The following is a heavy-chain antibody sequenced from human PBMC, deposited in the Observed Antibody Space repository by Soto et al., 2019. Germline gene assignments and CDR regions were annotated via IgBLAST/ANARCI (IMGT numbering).Heavy chain of an antibody. CDR2: IYYSGST. D-gene: IGHD3-10*01. J-gene: IGHJ5*02. CDR1: GDSISSGGYY. CDR3: ARGSGQSGVDWFDP. V-gene: IGHV4-31*03. Sequence: QVQLQESGPGLVKPSQTLSLTCTVSGDSISSGGYYWSWIRQHPGKGLEWIGYIYYSGSTYYNPSLKSRVTISVDTSKNQFSLKLSSVTAADTAVYYCARGSGQSGVDWFDPWGQGTLVTVSS.